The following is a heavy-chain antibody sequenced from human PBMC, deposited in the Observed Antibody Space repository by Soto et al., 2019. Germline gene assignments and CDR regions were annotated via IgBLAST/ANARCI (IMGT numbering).Heavy chain of an antibody. J-gene: IGHJ4*02. CDR3: ARDPYDFWSGPARDY. CDR1: GFTFSSYW. CDR2: IKQAGSEK. V-gene: IGHV3-7*01. Sequence: EVQLVESGGGLVQPGGSLRLSCAASGFTFSSYWMSWVRQAPGKGLGWVANIKQAGSEKYYVDSVKGRFTIARDNAKNSLYLQINGLRAEDTAVYYCARDPYDFWSGPARDYWGQGTLVTVSS. D-gene: IGHD3-3*01.